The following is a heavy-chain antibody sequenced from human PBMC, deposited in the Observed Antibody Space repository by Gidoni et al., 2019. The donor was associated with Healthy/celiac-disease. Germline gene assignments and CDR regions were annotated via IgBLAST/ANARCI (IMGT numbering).Heavy chain of an antibody. CDR2: ISSSSSYI. Sequence: EVQLVESGGGLVKPGGSLRLSCAASGFTFSSYSMNWVRQAPGKGLEWVSSISSSSSYIYYADSVKGRFTISRDNAKNSLYLQMNSLRAEDTAVYYCARDGGIVGANGGYWGQGTLVTVSS. V-gene: IGHV3-21*01. CDR3: ARDGGIVGANGGY. D-gene: IGHD1-26*01. J-gene: IGHJ4*02. CDR1: GFTFSSYS.